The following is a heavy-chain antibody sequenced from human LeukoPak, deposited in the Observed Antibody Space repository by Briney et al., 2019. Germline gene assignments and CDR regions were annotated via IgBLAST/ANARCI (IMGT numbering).Heavy chain of an antibody. D-gene: IGHD2-8*01. CDR1: GFTFSSYW. J-gene: IGHJ6*02. CDR3: ARGCGLDV. V-gene: IGHV3-7*03. Sequence: GGSLRLSCAASGFTFSSYWMNWARQAPGKGLEWVASINHNGNVNYYVDSVKGRFTISRDNAKNSLYLQMSNLRAEDTAVYFCARGCGLDVWGQGATVTVSS. CDR2: INHNGNVN.